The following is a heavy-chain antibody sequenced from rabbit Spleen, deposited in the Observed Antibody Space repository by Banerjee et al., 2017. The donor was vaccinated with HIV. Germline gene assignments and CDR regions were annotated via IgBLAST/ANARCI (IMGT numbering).Heavy chain of an antibody. CDR1: GFSFSSSYW. CDR3: ARDTGTSFSSYGMDL. D-gene: IGHD8-1*01. J-gene: IGHJ6*01. CDR2: IYTGSSGGT. Sequence: QSLEESGGDLVKPGASLTLTCTASGFSFSSSYWICWVRQAPGKGLEWIACIYTGSSGGTRYASWAKGRFTISKTSSTTVTLQMTSLTAADTATYFCARDTGTSFSSYGMDLWGPGTLVTVS. V-gene: IGHV1S40*01.